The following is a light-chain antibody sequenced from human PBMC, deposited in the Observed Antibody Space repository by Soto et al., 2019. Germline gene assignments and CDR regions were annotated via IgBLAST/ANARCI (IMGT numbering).Light chain of an antibody. Sequence: DIQMTQSPSTLSPSVGDTVTITCRASRSISDWLAWYQQKPGKAPKFLIYSVSSLQSGVPSRFSGSGSGTDFTLTINSLQPEDFATYYCQQGYSSAITFGQGTRLEIK. CDR2: SVS. J-gene: IGKJ5*01. V-gene: IGKV1-39*01. CDR1: RSISDW. CDR3: QQGYSSAIT.